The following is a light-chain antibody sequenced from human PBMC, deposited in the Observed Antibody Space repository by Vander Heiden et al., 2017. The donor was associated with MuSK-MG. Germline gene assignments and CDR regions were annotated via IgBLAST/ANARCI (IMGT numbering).Light chain of an antibody. CDR2: DAS. Sequence: EIVLTQSPATLSLSPGERATLSCRASQSVSSYLAWYQQKPGQAPRLLIYDASNRATGIPARFSGSGYGTDFTLTISSLEPEDFAVYYCQQPSNWPPGVFGGGTKVEIK. CDR3: QQPSNWPPGV. V-gene: IGKV3-11*01. J-gene: IGKJ4*02. CDR1: QSVSSY.